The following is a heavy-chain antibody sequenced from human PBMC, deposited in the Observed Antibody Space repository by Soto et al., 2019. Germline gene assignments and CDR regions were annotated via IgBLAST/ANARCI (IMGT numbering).Heavy chain of an antibody. CDR2: ISSGGDTT. Sequence: VHLVESGGGLVKPGGSLRLSCAASGFTFSDYYMSWIRQAPGKGLEWVSYISSGGDTTYYADSVKGRFTISRDNAKNSLSLQMNSLRAEDTAVYYCARGGFLALAALDYWGQGTLVTVSS. CDR1: GFTFSDYY. D-gene: IGHD6-19*01. CDR3: ARGGFLALAALDY. V-gene: IGHV3-11*01. J-gene: IGHJ4*02.